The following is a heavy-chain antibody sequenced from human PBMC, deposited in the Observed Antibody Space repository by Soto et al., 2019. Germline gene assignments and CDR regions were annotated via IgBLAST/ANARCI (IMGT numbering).Heavy chain of an antibody. J-gene: IGHJ4*02. CDR2: IYHSGST. Sequence: TLSLTCAVSGGSISSGGYSWSWIRQPPGKGLEWIGYIYHSGSTYYNPSLKSRVTISVDRSKNQFSLKLSSVTAADTAVYYCARGRRYPDYWGQGTLVTVSS. V-gene: IGHV4-30-2*01. D-gene: IGHD2-2*02. CDR3: ARGRRYPDY. CDR1: GGSISSGGYS.